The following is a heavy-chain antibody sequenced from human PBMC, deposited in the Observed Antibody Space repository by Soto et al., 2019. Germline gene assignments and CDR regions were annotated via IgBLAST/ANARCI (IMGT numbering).Heavy chain of an antibody. CDR1: GGSISSGVYY. J-gene: IGHJ6*02. V-gene: IGHV4-30-4*08. D-gene: IGHD2-21*01. Sequence: SETLSLTCTVSGGSISSGVYYWSWIRQHPGKGLEWIGYIYYSGSTYYNPSLKSRVTISADTSKNQFFLKLSSVTAADTAVYYCGRHLFSDVWGQGTTVTVSS. CDR3: GRHLFSDV. CDR2: IYYSGST.